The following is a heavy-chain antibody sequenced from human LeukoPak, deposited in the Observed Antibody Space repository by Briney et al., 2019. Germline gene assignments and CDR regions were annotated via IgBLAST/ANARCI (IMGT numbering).Heavy chain of an antibody. CDR3: ATIQGSGLDY. CDR1: GFTFSSYW. CDR2: IYHSGST. Sequence: PGGSLRLSCAASGFTFSSYWMSWVRQPPGKGLEWIGEIYHSGSTNYNPSLKSRVTISVDKSKNQFSLKLSSVTAADTAVYYCATIQGSGLDYWGQGTLVTVSS. D-gene: IGHD3-10*01. V-gene: IGHV4-4*02. J-gene: IGHJ4*02.